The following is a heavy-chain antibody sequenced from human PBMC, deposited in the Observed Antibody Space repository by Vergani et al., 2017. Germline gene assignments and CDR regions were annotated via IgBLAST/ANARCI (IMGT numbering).Heavy chain of an antibody. J-gene: IGHJ4*02. V-gene: IGHV4-59*01. CDR3: ARMRAAAGTEYFDY. CDR2: IYYSGST. D-gene: IGHD6-13*01. CDR1: GGSINSYY. Sequence: QVQLQESGPGLVKPSETLSLTCTVSGGSINSYYWSWIRQPPGKGLEWIGYIYYSGSTNYNPSLKSRVTILVDTSKNQFSLKLSSVTAADTAVYYCARMRAAAGTEYFDYWGQGTLVTVSS.